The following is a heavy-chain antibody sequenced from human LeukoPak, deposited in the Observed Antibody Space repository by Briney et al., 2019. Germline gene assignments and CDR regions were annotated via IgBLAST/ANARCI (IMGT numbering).Heavy chain of an antibody. V-gene: IGHV1-18*01. Sequence: ASVKVSCKASGYTFTSYGISWLRQDPGQGLEWMGWISAYNFNTNYLQKLQGRVTMTTDTSTSTAYMELRSLRSDDTAVYYCARDLRVFTGYYYDSSGYYSLVYFDYWGQGTLVTVSS. D-gene: IGHD3-22*01. CDR3: ARDLRVFTGYYYDSSGYYSLVYFDY. CDR1: GYTFTSYG. J-gene: IGHJ4*02. CDR2: ISAYNFNT.